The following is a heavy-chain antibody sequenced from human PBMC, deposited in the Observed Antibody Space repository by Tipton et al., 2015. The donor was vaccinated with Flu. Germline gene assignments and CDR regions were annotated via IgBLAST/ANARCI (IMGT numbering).Heavy chain of an antibody. CDR2: ISSSSVYI. V-gene: IGHV3-21*04. CDR1: GFTFSSST. Sequence: QLVQSGGGLVKPGGSLRLSCAASGFTFSSSTMGWVRQVPGKGLEWVSSISSSSVYIYYAESLKGRFTISRDNAKNSLYLQMNSLRAEDTAVYYCVRDPRLNEAYCNGDCYGDSWGQGTLVTVSS. D-gene: IGHD2-21*02. CDR3: VRDPRLNEAYCNGDCYGDS. J-gene: IGHJ4*02.